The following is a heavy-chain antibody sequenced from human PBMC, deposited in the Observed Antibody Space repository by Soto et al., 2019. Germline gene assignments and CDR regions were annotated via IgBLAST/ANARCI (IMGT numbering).Heavy chain of an antibody. D-gene: IGHD2-8*01. Sequence: ASVKVSCKASGFTFTSSAFQWVRQARGQRLEWIGWIAVGSGYTNYAQRFQDRVTLTRDMSAATTYMELSRLTSEDTAIYYCAADATAWQQMVPSDYWGQGTLVTVSS. CDR1: GFTFTSSA. J-gene: IGHJ4*02. CDR3: AADATAWQQMVPSDY. V-gene: IGHV1-58*01. CDR2: IAVGSGYT.